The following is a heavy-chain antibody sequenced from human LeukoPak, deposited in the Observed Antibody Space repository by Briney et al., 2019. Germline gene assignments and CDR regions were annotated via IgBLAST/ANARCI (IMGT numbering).Heavy chain of an antibody. CDR2: ISWNSGSI. J-gene: IGHJ4*02. CDR3: AKDGYSSGWFLDY. V-gene: IGHV3-9*01. D-gene: IGHD6-19*01. Sequence: GGSLRLSCAASGFTFDDYAMHWVRQAPGKGPECVSGISWNSGSIGYADSVKGRFTISRDNAKNSLYLQMNSLRAEDTALYYCAKDGYSSGWFLDYWGQGTLVTVSS. CDR1: GFTFDDYA.